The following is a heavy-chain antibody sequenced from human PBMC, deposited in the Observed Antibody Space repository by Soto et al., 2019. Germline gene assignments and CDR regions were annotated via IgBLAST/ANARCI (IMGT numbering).Heavy chain of an antibody. CDR3: ASGVFWSGYYPFDY. D-gene: IGHD3-3*01. V-gene: IGHV4-31*03. Sequence: QVQLQESGPGLVKPSQTLSLTCTVAGGSISSGGYYWSWIRQHPGKGLEWIGYIYYSGSTYYNPSLKSRVTISVDTSKNQFSLKLSAVTAADTAVYYCASGVFWSGYYPFDYWGQGTLVTVSS. CDR2: IYYSGST. J-gene: IGHJ4*02. CDR1: GGSISSGGYY.